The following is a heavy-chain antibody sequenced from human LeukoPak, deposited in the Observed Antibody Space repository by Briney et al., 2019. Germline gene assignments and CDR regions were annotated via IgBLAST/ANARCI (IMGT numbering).Heavy chain of an antibody. Sequence: SETLSLTCTVSGGSISSYYWGWIRQPAGKGLEWIGRIYTSGSTNYNPSLKGRVTMSVDTSKNQFSLNLTSLTAADTAVYYCARAIPAAGQYFFDCWGQGTLVTVSS. J-gene: IGHJ4*02. CDR2: IYTSGST. CDR3: ARAIPAAGQYFFDC. V-gene: IGHV4-4*07. CDR1: GGSISSYY. D-gene: IGHD6-13*01.